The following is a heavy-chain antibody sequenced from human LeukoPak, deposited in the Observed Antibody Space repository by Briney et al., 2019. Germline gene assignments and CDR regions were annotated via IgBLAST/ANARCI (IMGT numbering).Heavy chain of an antibody. D-gene: IGHD2-21*02. CDR1: GFTFTSSA. J-gene: IGHJ3*02. V-gene: IGHV1-58*02. Sequence: GASVKVSCKASGFTFTSSAMQWVRQARGQRLEWIGWIVVGSGNTNYAQKFQERVTITRDMSTSTAYMELSSLRSEDTAVYYCAAGTKAYCGGDCYGGEYDAFDIWGQGTMVTVSS. CDR2: IVVGSGNT. CDR3: AAGTKAYCGGDCYGGEYDAFDI.